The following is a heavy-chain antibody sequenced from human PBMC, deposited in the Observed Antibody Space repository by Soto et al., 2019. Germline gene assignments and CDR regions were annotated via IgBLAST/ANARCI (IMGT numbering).Heavy chain of an antibody. Sequence: PGGSLRLSCSASGFTFSIYAMHWVRQAPGKGLEYVSSISTNGGSTHYADSVKGRFTISRDNSKNTQYLQMSSLRADDTAVDYCVKGEYYYCSRGYYPLDYWGEGT. CDR2: ISTNGGST. D-gene: IGHD3-22*01. CDR3: VKGEYYYCSRGYYPLDY. J-gene: IGHJ4*02. CDR1: GFTFSIYA. V-gene: IGHV3-64D*06.